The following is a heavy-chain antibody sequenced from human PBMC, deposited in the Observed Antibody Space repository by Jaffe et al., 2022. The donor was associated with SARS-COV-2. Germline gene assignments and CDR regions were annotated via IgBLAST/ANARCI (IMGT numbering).Heavy chain of an antibody. Sequence: QVQLVQSGAEVKKPGASVKVSCKASGYTFTSYYMHWVRQAPGQGLEWMGIINPSGGSTSYAQKFQGRVTMTRDTSTSTVYMELSSLRSEDTAVYYCARDKGIVVVPAANPDYYYYGMDVWGQGTTVTVSS. CDR3: ARDKGIVVVPAANPDYYYYGMDV. V-gene: IGHV1-46*01. J-gene: IGHJ6*02. CDR1: GYTFTSYY. CDR2: INPSGGST. D-gene: IGHD2-2*01.